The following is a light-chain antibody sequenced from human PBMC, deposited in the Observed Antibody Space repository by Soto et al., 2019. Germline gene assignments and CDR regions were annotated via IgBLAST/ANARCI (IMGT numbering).Light chain of an antibody. CDR2: DAS. CDR3: QHSKTNSLPIT. J-gene: IGKJ5*01. Sequence: DIQMTQSPSSLSASVGYRVTIICRASQSVSTRLAWYQQKPGKAPKVLIYDASSWAGGVPSRFTGSGSGTEFTLTVNSLQPDDFATYYCQHSKTNSLPITFGQGTRLEIK. V-gene: IGKV1-5*02. CDR1: QSVSTR.